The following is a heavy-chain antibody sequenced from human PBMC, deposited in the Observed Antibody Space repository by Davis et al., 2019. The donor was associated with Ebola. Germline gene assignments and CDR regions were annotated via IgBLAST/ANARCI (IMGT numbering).Heavy chain of an antibody. CDR2: IFSNDEK. J-gene: IGHJ6*02. Sequence: SGPTLVKLPETLTLTCTVPGFSLTEYGVGVTWIRQLPVKALEWLAHIFSNDEKSYSATLKSRLTISKDTSKRQAVLTMTNVDPVDTATYYCARIRSAYDYSNYDYYYGMDVWGQGTTVTVSS. CDR1: GFSLTEYGVG. CDR3: ARIRSAYDYSNYDYYYGMDV. D-gene: IGHD4-11*01. V-gene: IGHV2-26*01.